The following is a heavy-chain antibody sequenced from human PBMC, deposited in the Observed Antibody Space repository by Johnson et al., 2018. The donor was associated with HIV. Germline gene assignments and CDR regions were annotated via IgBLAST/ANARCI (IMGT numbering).Heavy chain of an antibody. CDR3: TTLDYGALDAFDI. CDR1: GFTFSNAW. J-gene: IGHJ3*02. D-gene: IGHD4-17*01. V-gene: IGHV3-15*01. Sequence: VKLVESGGGLVQPGGSLRLSCAASGFTFSNAWMSWVRQAPGKGLEWVGRIKSKTDGGTTDYAAPVKGRFTISRDDSKNTLYLQMNSLKTEDTAVYYCTTLDYGALDAFDIWGQGTMVTVS. CDR2: IKSKTDGGTT.